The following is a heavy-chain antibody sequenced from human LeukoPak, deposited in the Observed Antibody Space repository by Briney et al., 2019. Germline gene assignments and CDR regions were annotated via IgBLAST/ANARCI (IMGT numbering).Heavy chain of an antibody. D-gene: IGHD4-17*01. J-gene: IGHJ4*02. CDR2: ISSSGSTI. CDR1: GFTFSDYY. CDR3: ARDRDYPRDQFDY. V-gene: IGHV3-11*01. Sequence: GSLKLSCAASGFTFSDYYMSWIRQAPGKGLEWVSYISSSGSTIYYADSVKGRFTISRDNAKNSLYLQMNSLRVEDTARYYCARDRDYPRDQFDYWGQGTVVSVSS.